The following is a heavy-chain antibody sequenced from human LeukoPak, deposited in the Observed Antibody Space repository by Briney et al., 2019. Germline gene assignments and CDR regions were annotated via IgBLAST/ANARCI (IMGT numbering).Heavy chain of an antibody. Sequence: GGSLRLSCAASGFTFNTNAMNWVRQAPGKGLEWVSSISSSNSYIYNADSVKGRFTISRDNAKNSLYLQMNSLRAEDTAVYYCARDQGLLVVAGRFGYWGQGTLVTVSS. CDR1: GFTFNTNA. CDR3: ARDQGLLVVAGRFGY. D-gene: IGHD6-19*01. CDR2: ISSSNSYI. J-gene: IGHJ4*02. V-gene: IGHV3-21*01.